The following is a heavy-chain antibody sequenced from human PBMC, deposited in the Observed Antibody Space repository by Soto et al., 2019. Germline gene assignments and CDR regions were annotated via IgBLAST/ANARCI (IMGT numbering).Heavy chain of an antibody. J-gene: IGHJ5*02. CDR3: ARDYYYDSRGSSVNWFYP. CDR2: INMDGSKT. Sequence: EVQLVESGGGLVPPGGSLRLSCVASEFTFSKYWMHWVRQAPGKGLVWVSRINMDGSKTAYADSVKGRFTVSRDNANNTLYLQMSNLEADDTAVYYCARDYYYDSRGSSVNWFYPWGQGTLVTVSS. D-gene: IGHD3-22*01. V-gene: IGHV3-74*01. CDR1: EFTFSKYW.